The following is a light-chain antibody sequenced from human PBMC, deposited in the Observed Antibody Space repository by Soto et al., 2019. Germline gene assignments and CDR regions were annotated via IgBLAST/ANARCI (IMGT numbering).Light chain of an antibody. V-gene: IGLV2-14*01. Sequence: QSALTQPASVSGSPGQSITIACTGTSSDVGGYNYVSWYQQHPGKAPKLMIYDVSYRPSGVSNRFSGSKSGNTASLTISGLQAEDEAHYSCSSYTSSSTPYVFGTGTKLTVL. CDR1: SSDVGGYNY. CDR2: DVS. CDR3: SSYTSSSTPYV. J-gene: IGLJ1*01.